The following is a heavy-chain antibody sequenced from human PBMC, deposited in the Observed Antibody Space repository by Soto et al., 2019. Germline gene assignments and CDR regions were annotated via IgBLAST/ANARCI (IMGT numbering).Heavy chain of an antibody. CDR1: GFSFSSYG. V-gene: IGHV3-30*18. CDR2: ISYDGSLK. CDR3: AKEDFYGSGSYYNY. J-gene: IGHJ4*02. Sequence: QVQLVESGGGVVQPGRSLRLSCAASGFSFSSYGMHWVRQAPGKGLDWVAVISYDGSLKFYADSVKGRFTISRDNSKNTLYLQMNSLSPEDTAVYYCAKEDFYGSGSYYNYWGQGTLVTVSS. D-gene: IGHD3-10*01.